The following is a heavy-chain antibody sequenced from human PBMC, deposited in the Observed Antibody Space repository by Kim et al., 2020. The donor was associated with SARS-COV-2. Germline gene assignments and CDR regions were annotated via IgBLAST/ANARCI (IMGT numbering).Heavy chain of an antibody. CDR3: TRRSGSYMFFDY. CDR2: ISGGGDIT. J-gene: IGHJ4*02. V-gene: IGHV3-23*01. CDR1: GFTFSNYA. Sequence: GGSLRLSCVASGFTFSNYAMRWVRQAPGKGLQWVSGISGGGDITAYADSVKGRFTISRDNSKNTLFLQMNSLRAEDTAVYYCTRRSGSYMFFDYWGQG. D-gene: IGHD1-26*01.